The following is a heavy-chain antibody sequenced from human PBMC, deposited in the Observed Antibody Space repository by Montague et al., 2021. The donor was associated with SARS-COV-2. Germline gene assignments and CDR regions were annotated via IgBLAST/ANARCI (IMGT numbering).Heavy chain of an antibody. V-gene: IGHV3-13*01. J-gene: IGHJ6*02. D-gene: IGHD6-13*01. CDR3: ARETRGYGNTWNGMDV. CDR2: INPAGDT. CDR1: GFTFSAYD. Sequence: SLRLSCAACGFTFSAYDMHWVRQVTGKGLEWVSAINPAGDTFYPGSVKGRFTISRENAENSLYLQMNSLTAGDTAVYYCARETRGYGNTWNGMDVWGQGTTVTVSS.